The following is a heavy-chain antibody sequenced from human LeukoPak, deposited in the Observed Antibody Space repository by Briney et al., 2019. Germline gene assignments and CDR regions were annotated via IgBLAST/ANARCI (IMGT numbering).Heavy chain of an antibody. Sequence: ASVKVSRKASGYTFTSYDINWVRQATGQGLEWMGWMNPNSGNTGYAQKFQGRVTMTRNTSISTAYMELSSLRSEDTAVYYCARAPVVPAASGHYYYYMDVWGKGTTVTVS. CDR3: ARAPVVPAASGHYYYYMDV. V-gene: IGHV1-8*01. CDR2: MNPNSGNT. J-gene: IGHJ6*03. D-gene: IGHD2-2*01. CDR1: GYTFTSYD.